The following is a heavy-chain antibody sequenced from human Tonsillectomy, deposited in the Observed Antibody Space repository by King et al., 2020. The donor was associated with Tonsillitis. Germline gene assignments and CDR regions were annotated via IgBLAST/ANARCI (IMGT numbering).Heavy chain of an antibody. CDR3: AREGNGGWFDP. V-gene: IGHV3-48*01. CDR2: ISSSSSTI. CDR1: GFTFSSYS. J-gene: IGHJ5*02. D-gene: IGHD4-23*01. Sequence: VQLVESGGGLVQPGGSLRLSCAASGFTFSSYSMNWVRQAPGKGLEWVSYISSSSSTIYYADSVKGRFTISRDNATNSLYLQMNSLRAEDTAVYYCAREGNGGWFDPWGQGTLVTVSS.